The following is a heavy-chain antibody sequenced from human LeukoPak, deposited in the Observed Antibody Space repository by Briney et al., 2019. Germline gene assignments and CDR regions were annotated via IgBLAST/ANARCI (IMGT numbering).Heavy chain of an antibody. J-gene: IGHJ4*02. D-gene: IGHD3-10*01. Sequence: GGSLRLSCAASRFTFSSYSMNWVRQAPGKGLEWVSYISSSSSTIYYADSVKGRFTISRDNAKNSLYLQMNSLRAEDTAVYYCARDFVWFGEYLDYWGQGTLVTVSS. CDR1: RFTFSSYS. CDR2: ISSSSSTI. CDR3: ARDFVWFGEYLDY. V-gene: IGHV3-48*01.